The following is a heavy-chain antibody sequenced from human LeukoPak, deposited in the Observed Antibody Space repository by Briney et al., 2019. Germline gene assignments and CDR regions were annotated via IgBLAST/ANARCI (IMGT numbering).Heavy chain of an antibody. D-gene: IGHD3/OR15-3a*01. V-gene: IGHV3-30*04. CDR2: ISYDGSKK. Sequence: GGSLRLSCAASGFTFSSYAMHWVRQAPGKGLEWVAVISYDGSKKYYADSVKGRFTISRDNSKNKLYLQMNSLTAEDTAVYYCARGGTGTPFDYWGQGTLVTVSS. J-gene: IGHJ4*02. CDR1: GFTFSSYA. CDR3: ARGGTGTPFDY.